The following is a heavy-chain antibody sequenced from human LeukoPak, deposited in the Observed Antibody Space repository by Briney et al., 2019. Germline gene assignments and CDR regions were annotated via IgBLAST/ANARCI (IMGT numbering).Heavy chain of an antibody. CDR3: AKETYYYDSSGYFKYYFDY. D-gene: IGHD3-22*01. V-gene: IGHV3-30*18. CDR1: GFTFSSYG. J-gene: IGHJ4*02. CDR2: ISYDGSNK. Sequence: PGGSLRLSCAASGFTFSSYGMHWVRQAPGKGLEWVAVISYDGSNKYYADPVKGRFTISRDNSKNTLHLQMNSLRAEDTAVYYCAKETYYYDSSGYFKYYFDYWGQGTLVTVSS.